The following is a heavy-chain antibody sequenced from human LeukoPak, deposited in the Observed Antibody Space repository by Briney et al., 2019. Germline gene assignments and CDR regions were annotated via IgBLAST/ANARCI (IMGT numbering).Heavy chain of an antibody. CDR1: GFTFSSYG. J-gene: IGHJ4*02. CDR2: ISYDGSNK. Sequence: GGSLRLSRAASGFTFSSYGMHWVRQAPGKGLEWVAVISYDGSNKYYADSVKGRFTISRDNSKNTLYLQMNSLRAEDTAVYYCAKGGFMITFGGVIVDWGQGTLVTVSS. CDR3: AKGGFMITFGGVIVD. D-gene: IGHD3-16*02. V-gene: IGHV3-30*18.